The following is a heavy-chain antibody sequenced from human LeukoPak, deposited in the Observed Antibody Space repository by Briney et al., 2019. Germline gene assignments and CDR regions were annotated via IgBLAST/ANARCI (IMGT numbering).Heavy chain of an antibody. CDR3: ARVATTSSKWSLDY. Sequence: GALRLSCAASGFTFSAYWMHWVRQSPGKGLVWVSRINSDGSSTDYADSVKGRFTISRDIAKSTMYLQMNSLRAEDTAVYYCARVATTSSKWSLDYWGQGTLVTVSS. CDR2: INSDGSST. D-gene: IGHD2-2*01. CDR1: GFTFSAYW. J-gene: IGHJ4*02. V-gene: IGHV3-74*01.